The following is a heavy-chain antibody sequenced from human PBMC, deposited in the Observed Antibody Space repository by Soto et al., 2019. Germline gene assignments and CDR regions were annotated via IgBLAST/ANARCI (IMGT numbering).Heavy chain of an antibody. D-gene: IGHD2-2*01. CDR3: AKSLPGVAVVPAATLDY. V-gene: IGHV3-23*01. CDR1: GFTFSTYA. Sequence: GGSLRLSCAASGFTFSTYAMSWVRQAPGKGLEWVSAISGSGASTYYADSVKGRFTISRDNSKNTLYLQMNSLRAEDTAVYYCAKSLPGVAVVPAATLDYWGQGTLVTVSS. J-gene: IGHJ4*02. CDR2: ISGSGAST.